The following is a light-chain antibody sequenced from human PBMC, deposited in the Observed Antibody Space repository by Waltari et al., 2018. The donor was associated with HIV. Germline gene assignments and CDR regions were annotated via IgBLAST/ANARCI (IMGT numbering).Light chain of an antibody. CDR2: EVN. CDR1: SNDVGGSNY. Sequence: QSALTQPASLSGSPGQSITISCDGTSNDVGGSNYVSWYQQHPGKAPKLMICEVNNRPSGVSRRFSGSKSGNTAYLTISGLQAEDEADYYCSSYTSSITLVFGGGTKVTVL. V-gene: IGLV2-14*01. J-gene: IGLJ2*01. CDR3: SSYTSSITLV.